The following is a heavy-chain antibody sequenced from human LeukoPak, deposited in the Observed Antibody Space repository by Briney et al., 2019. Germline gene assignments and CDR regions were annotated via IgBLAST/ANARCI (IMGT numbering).Heavy chain of an antibody. CDR3: ARDLAVAGTRDY. CDR1: GFTVSSNY. D-gene: IGHD6-19*01. J-gene: IGHJ4*02. CDR2: IYSGGST. Sequence: GGFLRLSCAASGFTVSSNYMSWVRQAPGKGLEWVSVIYSGGSTYYADSVKGRFTISRDNSKNTLYLQMNSLRAEDTAVYYCARDLAVAGTRDYWGQGTLVTVSS. V-gene: IGHV3-66*01.